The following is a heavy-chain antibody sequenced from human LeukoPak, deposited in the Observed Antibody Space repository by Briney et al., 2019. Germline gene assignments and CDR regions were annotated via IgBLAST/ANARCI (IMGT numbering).Heavy chain of an antibody. CDR2: IKQEGSER. V-gene: IGHV3-7*01. J-gene: IGHJ4*02. Sequence: PGGSLRLSCAASGFTLSSYWMSWVRQAPGKGLEWVANIKQEGSERYYVDSVKGRFTISRDNAKNSLYLQMNSLRAEDTAVYYCATDGGYCSSTSCYRGDYFDYWGQGTLVTVSS. CDR3: ATDGGYCSSTSCYRGDYFDY. CDR1: GFTLSSYW. D-gene: IGHD2-2*02.